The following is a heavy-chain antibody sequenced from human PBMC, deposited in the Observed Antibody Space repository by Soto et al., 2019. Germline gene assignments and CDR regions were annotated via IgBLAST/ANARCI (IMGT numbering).Heavy chain of an antibody. CDR1: GFTFSSYG. V-gene: IGHV3-30*18. CDR3: AKDRRGSYSWGSSYFDY. CDR2: ISYDGSNK. D-gene: IGHD1-26*01. Sequence: GGSLRLSCAASGFTFSSYGMHWVRQAPGKGLEWVAVISYDGSNKYYADSVKGRFTISRDNSKNTLYLQMNSLRAEDTAVYYCAKDRRGSYSWGSSYFDYWGQGTLVTVS. J-gene: IGHJ4*02.